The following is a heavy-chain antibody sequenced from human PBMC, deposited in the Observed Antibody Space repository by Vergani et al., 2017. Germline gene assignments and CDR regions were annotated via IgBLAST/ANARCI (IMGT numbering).Heavy chain of an antibody. CDR2: IIPIVGTA. CDR3: ARDEGWLQNSYYYYGMDV. J-gene: IGHJ6*02. Sequence: QVQLVQSGAEVKKPGASVKVSCKASGYTFTSYYMHWVRQAPGQGLEWMGGIIPIVGTANYAQKFQGRVTITADESPSTAYMELRSLRSDDTAVDYCARDEGWLQNSYYYYGMDVWGQGTTVTVSS. V-gene: IGHV1-69*01. CDR1: GYTFTSYY. D-gene: IGHD5-24*01.